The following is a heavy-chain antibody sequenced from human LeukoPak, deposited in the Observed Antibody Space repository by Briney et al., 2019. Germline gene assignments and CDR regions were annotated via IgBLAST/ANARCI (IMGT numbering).Heavy chain of an antibody. CDR3: ARDRYYGSGGPNPNWFDP. V-gene: IGHV1-69*04. D-gene: IGHD3-10*01. CDR2: IIPILGIA. Sequence: SVKVSCKASGGTFSSYAISWVRQAPGQGLEWMGRIIPILGIANYAQKFQGRVTITADKSTSTAYMELSSLRSEDTAVYYCARDRYYGSGGPNPNWFDPWGQGTLVTVSS. J-gene: IGHJ5*02. CDR1: GGTFSSYA.